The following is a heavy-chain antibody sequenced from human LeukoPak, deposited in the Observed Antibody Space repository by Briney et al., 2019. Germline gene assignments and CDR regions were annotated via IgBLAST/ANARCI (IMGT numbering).Heavy chain of an antibody. J-gene: IGHJ6*02. D-gene: IGHD5/OR15-5a*01. V-gene: IGHV1-69*13. Sequence: ASVKVSCKASRGTFSRYGISWVRQAPGQGLEWTGGIIPIFGTANYAQKFQGRVTITADESTSTAYMELGSLRSEDTAVYYCARASLARGAPYYYGMDVWGQGTTVTVSS. CDR1: RGTFSRYG. CDR3: ARASLARGAPYYYGMDV. CDR2: IIPIFGTA.